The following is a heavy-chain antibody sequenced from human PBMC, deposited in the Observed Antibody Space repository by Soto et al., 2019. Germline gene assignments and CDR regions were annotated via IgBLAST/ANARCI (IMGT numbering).Heavy chain of an antibody. V-gene: IGHV3-49*03. Sequence: PGGSLILSCSPSGFIFGDYAIIWFRQAPGKGLEWVGFITSKRYGGTSEYAASAKGRFTISRDDSNSIAYLQMNSLKTEDTAVYYCARLGRDRYTIPFDCWGQGTLVTVSS. CDR3: ARLGRDRYTIPFDC. CDR2: ITSKRYGGTS. CDR1: GFIFGDYA. J-gene: IGHJ4*02. D-gene: IGHD2-2*02.